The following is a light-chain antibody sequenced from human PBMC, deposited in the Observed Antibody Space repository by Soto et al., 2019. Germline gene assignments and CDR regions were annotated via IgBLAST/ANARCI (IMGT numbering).Light chain of an antibody. Sequence: AIQLNQSPSSLSASVGDRVTITCRASQDITSALAWYQQMPGKAPNLLIDDASSLQTGVPPRFSGSGSGTDFTLTITSLQPEDFATYYCQQFHNYPYTFGRGTKL. CDR2: DAS. CDR3: QQFHNYPYT. V-gene: IGKV1D-13*01. CDR1: QDITSA. J-gene: IGKJ2*01.